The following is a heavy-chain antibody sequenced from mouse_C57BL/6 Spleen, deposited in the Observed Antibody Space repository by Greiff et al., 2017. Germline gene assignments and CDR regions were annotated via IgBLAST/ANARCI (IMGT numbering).Heavy chain of an antibody. CDR3: ARGGNYDYDKGFAY. CDR1: GYTFTSYW. D-gene: IGHD2-4*01. Sequence: VQLQQSGAELVMPGASVKLSCKASGYTFTSYWMHWVKQRPGQGLEWIGEIDPSDSYTNYNQKFKGKSTLTVDKSSSTAYMQLSSLTSEDSAVYYCARGGNYDYDKGFAYWGQGTLVTVSA. J-gene: IGHJ3*01. CDR2: IDPSDSYT. V-gene: IGHV1-69*01.